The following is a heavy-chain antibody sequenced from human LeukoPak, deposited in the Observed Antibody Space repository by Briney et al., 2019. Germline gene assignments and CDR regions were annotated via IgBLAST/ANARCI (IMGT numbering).Heavy chain of an antibody. CDR2: ISSKAYGGTT. V-gene: IGHV3-49*04. D-gene: IGHD3-22*01. Sequence: QPGRSLRLSCTASGFTFGDYAMSWVRRAPGKGLEWVGFISSKAYGGTTEYAASVKGRFTISRDDSKSIAYLQMNSLKTEDTAVYYCWVCYYDSSGYCDYWGQGTLVTVSS. CDR1: GFTFGDYA. CDR3: WVCYYDSSGYCDY. J-gene: IGHJ4*02.